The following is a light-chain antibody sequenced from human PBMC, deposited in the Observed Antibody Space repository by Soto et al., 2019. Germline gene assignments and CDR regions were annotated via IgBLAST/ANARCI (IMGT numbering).Light chain of an antibody. CDR3: QQSNNWPYT. CDR2: GAS. V-gene: IGKV3-15*01. J-gene: IGKJ2*01. CDR1: QSVRDN. Sequence: EIVMTHSPATLSVSPGERATLSCRASQSVRDNLAWYQQKPGQAPRLLIYGASTRATGIPARFSGSGSGTEFTLTSHRLQSEDYALYFCQQSNNWPYTFGQGTKLEIK.